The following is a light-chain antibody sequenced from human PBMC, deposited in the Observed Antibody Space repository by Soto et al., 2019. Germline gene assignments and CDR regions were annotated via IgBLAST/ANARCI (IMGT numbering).Light chain of an antibody. CDR3: QQRSDWPIT. CDR2: AAS. CDR1: QSVSSY. Sequence: EIVLTQSPAILSLSPGERATLSCRASQSVSSYLTWYQQKPGQAPSLLIYAASNRATGIPARFSGSGSGTDFTLTIISLEPEDSAVYYCQQRSDWPITSGGGTKVEIK. V-gene: IGKV3-11*01. J-gene: IGKJ4*01.